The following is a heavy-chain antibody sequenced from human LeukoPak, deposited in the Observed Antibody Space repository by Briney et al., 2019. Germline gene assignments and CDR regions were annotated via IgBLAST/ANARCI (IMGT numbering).Heavy chain of an antibody. CDR3: ARGGAYYYGMDV. CDR1: GYTFTSYA. Sequence: ASVKVSCKASGYTFTSYAMHWVRQAPGQRLEWMGWINAGNGNTKYSQKFQGRVTITRDTSASTAYMELSSLRSEDTAVYYCARGGAYYYGMDVWGQGTTVTVSS. CDR2: INAGNGNT. J-gene: IGHJ6*02. D-gene: IGHD2-15*01. V-gene: IGHV1-3*01.